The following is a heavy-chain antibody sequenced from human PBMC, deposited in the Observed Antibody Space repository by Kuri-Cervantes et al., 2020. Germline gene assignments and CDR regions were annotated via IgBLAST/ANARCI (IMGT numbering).Heavy chain of an antibody. D-gene: IGHD2-15*01. CDR1: GYTFTSYG. V-gene: IGHV1-18*01. CDR2: ISAYNGNT. CDR3: ARDLRDIVVVVAATPEDGMDV. J-gene: IGHJ6*02. Sequence: ASVKVSCKASGYTFTSYGISWVRQAPGQGLEWMRWISAYNGNTNYAQKLQGRVTMTTDTSTSTAYMELRSLRSDDTAVYYCARDLRDIVVVVAATPEDGMDVWGQGTTVTVSS.